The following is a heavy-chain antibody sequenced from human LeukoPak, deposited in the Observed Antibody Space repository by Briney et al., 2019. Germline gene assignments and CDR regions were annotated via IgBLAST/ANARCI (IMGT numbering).Heavy chain of an antibody. J-gene: IGHJ2*01. V-gene: IGHV3-69-1*01. D-gene: IGHD3-9*01. Sequence: GGSLRLSCSGSGFNFIDYNMNWVRQAPGKGLEWISYISSRGTTYYADSVKGRFTISRDNARNSLYLQGDSLTAADTAVYYCTRGVPATISGWYFDLWGRGTLVTVSS. CDR1: GFNFIDYN. CDR3: TRGVPATISGWYFDL. CDR2: ISSRGTT.